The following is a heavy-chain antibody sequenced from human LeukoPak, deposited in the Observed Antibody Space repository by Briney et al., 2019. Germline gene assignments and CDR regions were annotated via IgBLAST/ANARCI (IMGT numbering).Heavy chain of an antibody. CDR1: GFTVSSNS. CDR2: IYSDNT. V-gene: IGHV3-53*01. CDR3: ATSQADILTGYPLGYYFDY. D-gene: IGHD3-9*01. Sequence: PGGSLRLSCTVSGFTVSSNSMSWVRQAPGKGLEWVSFIYSDNTHYSDSVKGRFTISRDNSKNTLYLQMNSLRAEDTAVYYCATSQADILTGYPLGYYFDYWGQGTLVTVSS. J-gene: IGHJ4*02.